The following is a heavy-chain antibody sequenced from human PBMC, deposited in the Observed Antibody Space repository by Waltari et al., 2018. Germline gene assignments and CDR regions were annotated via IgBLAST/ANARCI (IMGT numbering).Heavy chain of an antibody. V-gene: IGHV4-61*09. Sequence: QVQLQESGPGLVKPSQTLSLTCTVSGGSISSGSYYWSWIRQPAGKGLEWIGYIYTSGSTNYNPSLKSRVTISVDTSKNQFSLKLSSVTAADTAVYYCASYGGNSVSYAFDIWGQGTMVTVSS. CDR1: GGSISSGSYY. CDR2: IYTSGST. D-gene: IGHD4-17*01. CDR3: ASYGGNSVSYAFDI. J-gene: IGHJ3*02.